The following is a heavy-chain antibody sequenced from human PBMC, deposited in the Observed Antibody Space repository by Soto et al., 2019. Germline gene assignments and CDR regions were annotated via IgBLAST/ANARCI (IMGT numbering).Heavy chain of an antibody. CDR3: ARVWKQSWGGMDV. Sequence: SETLSLTFTVSVDSVSSNSYYWSWIRQPPGKGLEFIGYIYDSGSTNYNRSLKSRVTISLDTSKNQFSLRLSSVTAADTAVYYRARVWKQSWGGMDVWRPGTTVTVYS. J-gene: IGHJ6*02. CDR1: VDSVSSNSYY. D-gene: IGHD3-3*01. CDR2: IYDSGST. V-gene: IGHV4-61*01.